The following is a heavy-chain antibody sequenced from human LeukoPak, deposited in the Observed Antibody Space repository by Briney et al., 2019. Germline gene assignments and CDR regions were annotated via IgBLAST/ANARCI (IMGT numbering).Heavy chain of an antibody. CDR3: ATQGFYY. Sequence: GGSLRLSCAASGAAFNKYGMKWVRQAAGAGLEYISGISRSGDITHYADSVKGRFTISRDNVQNTLYLQMNSLRADDTALYYCATQGFYYWGPGTQVTISS. CDR1: GAAFNKYG. V-gene: IGHV3-23*01. CDR2: ISRSGDIT. J-gene: IGHJ4*02.